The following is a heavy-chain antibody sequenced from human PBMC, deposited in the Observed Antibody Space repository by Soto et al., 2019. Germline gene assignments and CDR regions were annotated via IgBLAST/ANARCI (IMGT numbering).Heavy chain of an antibody. CDR2: IYYSGST. CDR1: GCSISSFY. J-gene: IGHJ4*02. D-gene: IGHD4-17*01. V-gene: IGHV4-59*01. Sequence: XETLSLTCTVAGCSISSFYWSWIRQPPGKGLEWIGYIYYSGSTNYNPSLKSRVTISVDTSKNQFSLKLSSVTAADTAVYYCARGKDYGDLYYFDYWGQGSLVTVSS. CDR3: ARGKDYGDLYYFDY.